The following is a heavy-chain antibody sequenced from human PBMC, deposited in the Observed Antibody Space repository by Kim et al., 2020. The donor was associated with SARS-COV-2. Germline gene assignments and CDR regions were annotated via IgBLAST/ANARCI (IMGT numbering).Heavy chain of an antibody. CDR1: GYTFTSYD. CDR2: MNPNSGNT. Sequence: ASVKVSCKASGYTFTSYDINWVRQATGQGLEWMGWMNPNSGNTGYAQKFQGRVTMTRNTSISTAYMELSSLRSEDTAVYYCAKRCGGDCYDAFDIWGQGTMVTVSS. V-gene: IGHV1-8*01. D-gene: IGHD2-21*01. CDR3: AKRCGGDCYDAFDI. J-gene: IGHJ3*02.